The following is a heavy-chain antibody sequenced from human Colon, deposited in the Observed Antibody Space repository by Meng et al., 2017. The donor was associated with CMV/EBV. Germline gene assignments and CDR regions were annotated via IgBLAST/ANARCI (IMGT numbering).Heavy chain of an antibody. Sequence: GGSLRLSCAVSGFTFSTHEMNWVRQAPGKGLEWVSFISSSGSTIYYADSVKGRFTISRDNAKNSLYLQMNSLRAEDTAVYYCARVLWGKYYFDYWGPGTLVTVSS. J-gene: IGHJ4*02. CDR2: ISSSGSTI. CDR1: GFTFSTHE. V-gene: IGHV3-48*03. D-gene: IGHD3-16*01. CDR3: ARVLWGKYYFDY.